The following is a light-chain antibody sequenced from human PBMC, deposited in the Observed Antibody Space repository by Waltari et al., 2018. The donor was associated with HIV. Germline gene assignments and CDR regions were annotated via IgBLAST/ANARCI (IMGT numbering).Light chain of an antibody. Sequence: QSALTQPASVSASPGQSITISCTGTSSDIGGYNYVSWYQQHPGNAPKIMIYEVIKRPSGVSKHFSGSKSGNTASLTISGIQAEDEAHYYCNSYTNNSNYVVGTGTKVTVL. CDR3: NSYTNNSNYV. CDR1: SSDIGGYNY. V-gene: IGLV2-14*01. J-gene: IGLJ1*01. CDR2: EVI.